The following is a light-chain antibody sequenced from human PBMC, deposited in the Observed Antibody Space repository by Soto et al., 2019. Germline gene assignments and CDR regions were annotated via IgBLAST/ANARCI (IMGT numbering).Light chain of an antibody. V-gene: IGLV1-40*01. CDR3: QAYDSSLSGYV. Sequence: QSVLTQPPSVSGAPGQRVTISCTGSSSNIGAGYDVLWYQQLPGTAPKLLIYGNSNRPSGVPDRFSGSKSGTSASLAITGRQAEDEVDYYCQAYDSSLSGYVFGTGTKLTVL. CDR2: GNS. CDR1: SSNIGAGYD. J-gene: IGLJ1*01.